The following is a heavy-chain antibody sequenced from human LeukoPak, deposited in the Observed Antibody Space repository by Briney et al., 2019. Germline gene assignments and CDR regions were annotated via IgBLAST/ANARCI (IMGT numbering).Heavy chain of an antibody. CDR2: IWYDGSNK. Sequence: PGGSLRLSRAASGFTFSSYGMHWVRQAPGKGLEWVAIIWYDGSNKYYADSVKGRFTISRDNSKNTLYLQMNSLRTEDTAVYYCAKEAAVAGVGYNWFDPWGQGTLVTVSS. CDR1: GFTFSSYG. J-gene: IGHJ5*02. V-gene: IGHV3-33*06. D-gene: IGHD6-19*01. CDR3: AKEAAVAGVGYNWFDP.